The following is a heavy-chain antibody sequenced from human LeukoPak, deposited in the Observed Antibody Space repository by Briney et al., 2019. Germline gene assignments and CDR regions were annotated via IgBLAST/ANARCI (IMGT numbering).Heavy chain of an antibody. CDR3: ASGPYPAAGTDHQFDY. CDR2: IYYRGST. CDR1: GASISSYY. J-gene: IGHJ4*02. V-gene: IGHV4-59*01. Sequence: PSETLSLTCTVSGASISSYYWSWIRQPPGKGLEWIGYIYYRGSTNYNPSLKSRVTISVDTCKNQFSLKLSSVTAADTAVYYCASGPYPAAGTDHQFDYWGQGTLVTVSS. D-gene: IGHD6-13*01.